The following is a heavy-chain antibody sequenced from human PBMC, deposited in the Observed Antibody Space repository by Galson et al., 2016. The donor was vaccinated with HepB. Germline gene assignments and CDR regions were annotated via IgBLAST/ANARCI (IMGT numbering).Heavy chain of an antibody. Sequence: SLRLSCAASGFTFSSYAMHWVRQAPGKGVEYVSSISSNGDSTYYTDSVKGRFTISRDNSKNTLNLQMSSLRAEDTAAYYCARVRSSWYYSDYWGQGTLVTVSS. CDR3: ARVRSSWYYSDY. D-gene: IGHD6-13*01. CDR2: ISSNGDST. CDR1: GFTFSSYA. V-gene: IGHV3-64D*06. J-gene: IGHJ4*02.